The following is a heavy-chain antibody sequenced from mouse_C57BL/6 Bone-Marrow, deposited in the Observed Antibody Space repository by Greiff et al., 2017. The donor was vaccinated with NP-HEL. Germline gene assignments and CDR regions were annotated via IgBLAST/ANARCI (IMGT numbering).Heavy chain of an antibody. CDR1: GYTFTSYG. Sequence: VQLQQSGAELARPGASVKLSCKASGYTFTSYGISWVKQRTGQGLEWIGEIYPRSGNTYYNEKFKGKATLTADKSSSTAYMELRSLTSEDSAVYFCADLRLKKHYYAMDYWGQGTSVTVSS. CDR2: IYPRSGNT. J-gene: IGHJ4*01. CDR3: ADLRLKKHYYAMDY. V-gene: IGHV1-81*01. D-gene: IGHD3-2*02.